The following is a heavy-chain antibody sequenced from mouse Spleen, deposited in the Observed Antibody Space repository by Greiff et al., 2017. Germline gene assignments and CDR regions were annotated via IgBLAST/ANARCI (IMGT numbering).Heavy chain of an antibody. D-gene: IGHD2-4*01. CDR2: ISSGSSTI. V-gene: IGHV5-17*01. Sequence: EVHLVESGGGLVKPGGSLKLSCAASGFTFSDYGMHWVRQAPEKGLEWVAYISSGSSTIYYADTVKGRFTISRDNAKNTLFLQMTSLRSEDTAMYYCARMGLEGAMDYWGQGTSVTVSS. CDR1: GFTFSDYG. CDR3: ARMGLEGAMDY. J-gene: IGHJ4*01.